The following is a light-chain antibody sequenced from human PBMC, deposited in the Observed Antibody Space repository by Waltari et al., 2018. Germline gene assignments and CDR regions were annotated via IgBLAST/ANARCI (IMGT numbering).Light chain of an antibody. J-gene: IGKJ1*01. CDR1: QSLVSRDGNTY. V-gene: IGKV2-30*01. Sequence: DVVMTQSPLSLPVTLGQPASISCRSSQSLVSRDGNTYFHWFHQRPGQSPRRLLYKVSNRDSGVPDRFSGSGSGTDFTLRISRVEAEDVGDYYCMQGTHWPWTFGPGTKVEI. CDR2: KVS. CDR3: MQGTHWPWT.